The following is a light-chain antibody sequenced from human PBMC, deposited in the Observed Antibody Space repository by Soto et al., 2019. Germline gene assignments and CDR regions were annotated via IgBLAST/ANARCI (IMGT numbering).Light chain of an antibody. Sequence: EIVLTQSPGTLSLSPGERATLSCRASQSVTSGYLGWYQQKPGQAPRLLIYGASSRATGISDRFSGSGSGTDFTLTISRLEPEDFAVYYRQQYATSPPMYTFGQGTKVEIK. CDR3: QQYATSPPMYT. J-gene: IGKJ2*01. V-gene: IGKV3-20*01. CDR1: QSVTSGY. CDR2: GAS.